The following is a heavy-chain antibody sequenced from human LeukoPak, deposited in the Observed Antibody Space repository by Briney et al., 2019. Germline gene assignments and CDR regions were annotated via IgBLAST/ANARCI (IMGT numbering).Heavy chain of an antibody. CDR2: IRYDGSDK. CDR1: G. D-gene: IGHD3-10*01. V-gene: IGHV3-30*02. J-gene: IGHJ4*02. CDR3: ARDSGERGSGSYLIAY. Sequence: GMHWVRQAPGKGLEWVAFIRYDGSDKYYADSVKGRFTISRDNSKNTLYLQMNSLRPEDTALYYCARDSGERGSGSYLIAYWGQGTLVTVSS.